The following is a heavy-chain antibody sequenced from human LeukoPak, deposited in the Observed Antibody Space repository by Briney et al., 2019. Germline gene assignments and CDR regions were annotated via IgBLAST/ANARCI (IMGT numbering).Heavy chain of an antibody. D-gene: IGHD1-26*01. V-gene: IGHV4-4*07. Sequence: SETLSLTCTVSGGSISSYYWSWIRQPAGKGPERIGRIYSSGTTDYNPSLKSRVTMSVDTSKNQFSLKLSSVTDADTAVYYCARMYSGTYGGIDYWGQGTLVTVAS. CDR3: ARMYSGTYGGIDY. J-gene: IGHJ4*02. CDR1: GGSISSYY. CDR2: IYSSGTT.